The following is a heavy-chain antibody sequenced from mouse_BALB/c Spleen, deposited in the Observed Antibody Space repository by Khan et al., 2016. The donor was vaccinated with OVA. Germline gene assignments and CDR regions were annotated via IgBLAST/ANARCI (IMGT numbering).Heavy chain of an antibody. V-gene: IGHV2-6-1*01. Sequence: QVQLQQSGPGLVAPSQSLSITCTISGFSLTNYGVHWVRQPPGKGLEWLVVIWSDGNTTYYSVLKSSMSISKDNSKSKVFLKMNSLQTDDTAMYYCARKPYDYYYVMYYWGQGTSVTVSS. CDR3: ARKPYDYYYVMYY. CDR1: GFSLTNYG. J-gene: IGHJ4*01. CDR2: IWSDGNT. D-gene: IGHD1-1*01.